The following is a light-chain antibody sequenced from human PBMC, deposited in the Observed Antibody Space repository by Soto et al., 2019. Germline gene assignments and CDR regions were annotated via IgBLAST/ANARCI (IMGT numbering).Light chain of an antibody. V-gene: IGLV1-40*01. J-gene: IGLJ1*01. CDR3: QSYDSSLGGPYV. Sequence: QSALTQPPSVSGAPGRRVTISCTGSSSNIGAGYDVHWYQQVPGAAPKLVIYDDTNRPSGVPDRFSGSKSGTSASLAITGLQAEDEAVYFCQSYDSSLGGPYVFGTGTKLTVL. CDR2: DDT. CDR1: SSNIGAGYD.